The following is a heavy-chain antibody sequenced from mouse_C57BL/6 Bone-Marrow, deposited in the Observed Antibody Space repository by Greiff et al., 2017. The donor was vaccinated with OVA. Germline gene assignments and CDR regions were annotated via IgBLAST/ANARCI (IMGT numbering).Heavy chain of an antibody. J-gene: IGHJ1*03. D-gene: IGHD1-1*01. CDR3: ARDLVLLLWYFDV. Sequence: DVMLVESGGGLVKPGGSLKLSCAASGFTFSSYAMSWVRQTPEKRLEWVATISDGGSYTYYPDNVKGRFTISRDNAKNNLYLQMSHLKSEDTAMYYGARDLVLLLWYFDVWGTGTTVTVSS. V-gene: IGHV5-4*01. CDR2: ISDGGSYT. CDR1: GFTFSSYA.